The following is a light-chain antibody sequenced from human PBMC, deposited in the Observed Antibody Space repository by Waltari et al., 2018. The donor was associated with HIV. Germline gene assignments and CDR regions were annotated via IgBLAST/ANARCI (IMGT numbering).Light chain of an antibody. Sequence: QSVLTQPPSASGTPGQRVTIACSGSNSNIGSNTVNWYKQVPGTAPKLLIYNNYGRPSGVPDRFSGSKPGSSASLAISGLQSEDDGDYYCAAWDGSLLGVLFGGGTKLTVL. J-gene: IGLJ2*01. V-gene: IGLV1-44*01. CDR1: NSNIGSNT. CDR2: NNY. CDR3: AAWDGSLLGVL.